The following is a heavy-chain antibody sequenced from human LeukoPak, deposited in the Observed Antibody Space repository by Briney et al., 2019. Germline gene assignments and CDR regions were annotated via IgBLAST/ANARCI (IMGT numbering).Heavy chain of an antibody. Sequence: SETLSLTCTVSGGSIISSSYYWGWIRQPPGKGLEWIGTIYYSGSTYYNPSLKSRVTISVDTSKNQLSLKLSSVTATDTAVYYCASPYDTRGYFDYWGQGTLVTVSS. CDR3: ASPYDTRGYFDY. V-gene: IGHV4-39*01. CDR1: GGSIISSSYY. J-gene: IGHJ4*02. CDR2: IYYSGST. D-gene: IGHD3-22*01.